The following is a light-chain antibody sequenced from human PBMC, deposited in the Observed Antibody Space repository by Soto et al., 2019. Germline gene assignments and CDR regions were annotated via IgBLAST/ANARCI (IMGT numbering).Light chain of an antibody. CDR3: QQSYSRPLT. CDR2: GAS. J-gene: IGKJ3*01. Sequence: DIQMTQSPSSLSASVGDRVTITCRASQYISSYVNWYQQKPGKAPKFLIYGASDLQRGVPSRFSGSGSGTDFTITINSLQPEDFATYYCQQSYSRPLTFGPGTKLDIK. V-gene: IGKV1-39*01. CDR1: QYISSY.